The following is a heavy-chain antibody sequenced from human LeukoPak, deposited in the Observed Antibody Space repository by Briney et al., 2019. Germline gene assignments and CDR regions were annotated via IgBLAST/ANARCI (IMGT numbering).Heavy chain of an antibody. CDR3: ARDPAGDYVPSDY. CDR2: IIPIFGTA. Sequence: SVKVSCKASGYTFTSYAISWVRQAPGQGLEWMGRIIPIFGTANYAQKFQGRVTITTDESTSTAYMELSSLRSEDTAVYYCARDPAGDYVPSDYWGQGTLVTVSS. CDR1: GYTFTSYA. V-gene: IGHV1-69*05. D-gene: IGHD4-17*01. J-gene: IGHJ4*02.